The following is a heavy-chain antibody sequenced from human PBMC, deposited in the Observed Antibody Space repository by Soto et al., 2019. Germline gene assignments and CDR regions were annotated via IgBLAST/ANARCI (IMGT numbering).Heavy chain of an antibody. CDR2: ISAYNGNT. V-gene: IGHV1-18*01. D-gene: IGHD3-22*01. CDR1: GDTFSSYG. J-gene: IGHJ6*02. Sequence: ASVKVSCKAAGDTFSSYGITWVRQAPGQGLEWMGWISAYNGNTNYAQKLQGRVTMTTDTSTSTAYMELRSLRSDDTAVYYCARNYYDSSGYLGIYYYYGMDVWGQGTTVTVSS. CDR3: ARNYYDSSGYLGIYYYYGMDV.